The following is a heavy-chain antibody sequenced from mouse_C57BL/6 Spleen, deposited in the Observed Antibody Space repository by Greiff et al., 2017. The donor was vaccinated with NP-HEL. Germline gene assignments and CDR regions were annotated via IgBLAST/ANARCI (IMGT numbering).Heavy chain of an antibody. CDR1: GFSLTSYA. D-gene: IGHD1-1*01. V-gene: IGHV2-9-1*01. J-gene: IGHJ1*03. Sequence: VQLVESGPGLVAPSQSLSITCTVSGFSLTSYAISWVRQPPGKGLEWLGVIWTGGGTNYNSALKSRLSISKDNSKSQVFLKMNSLQTDDTARYYCARHYGSRGDWYFDVWGTGTTVTVSS. CDR2: IWTGGGT. CDR3: ARHYGSRGDWYFDV.